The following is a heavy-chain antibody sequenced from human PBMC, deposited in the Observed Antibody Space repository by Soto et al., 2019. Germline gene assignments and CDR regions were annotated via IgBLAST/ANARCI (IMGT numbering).Heavy chain of an antibody. CDR2: IYPGDSDT. Sequence: VASLKSSGSGSGYSLTIYWIGWVRQMPWKGLEWMGIIYPGDSDTRYSPSFQGQATISADKSISTAYLQWSSLKASDTVMYYCARQYLPYDFWSGYYPNDAFDIWGQGTMVTVSS. CDR1: GYSLTIYW. J-gene: IGHJ3*02. CDR3: ARQYLPYDFWSGYYPNDAFDI. D-gene: IGHD3-3*01. V-gene: IGHV5-51*01.